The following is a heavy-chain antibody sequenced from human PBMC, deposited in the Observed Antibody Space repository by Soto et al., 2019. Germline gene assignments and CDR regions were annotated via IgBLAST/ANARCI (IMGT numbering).Heavy chain of an antibody. V-gene: IGHV3-30*03. D-gene: IGHD3-3*01. CDR1: GFIFSNFG. CDR2: ISYDGSNE. Sequence: SLRLSCAAPGFIFSNFGMHWVRQAPGKGLEWVAVISYDGSNEYYADSVKGRFTISRDNSKNTLYLQMNSLRAEDTAVYYCARSPLSVGVPNWFDPWGQGTLVTVSS. J-gene: IGHJ5*02. CDR3: ARSPLSVGVPNWFDP.